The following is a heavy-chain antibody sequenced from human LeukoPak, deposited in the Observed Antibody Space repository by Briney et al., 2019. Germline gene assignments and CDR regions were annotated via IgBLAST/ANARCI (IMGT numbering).Heavy chain of an antibody. D-gene: IGHD3-22*01. V-gene: IGHV3-30*03. CDR2: ISYHGNNE. CDR1: GFTFSLYG. Sequence: PGGSLRLSCAASGFTFSLYGMHWVRQAPGKGLEWVAVISYHGNNEYYADSVKGRFTISRDNSKSTLYLQMNSLTADDTAVYYCARCPESSGYYYELDSWGQGTQVTVSS. J-gene: IGHJ4*02. CDR3: ARCPESSGYYYELDS.